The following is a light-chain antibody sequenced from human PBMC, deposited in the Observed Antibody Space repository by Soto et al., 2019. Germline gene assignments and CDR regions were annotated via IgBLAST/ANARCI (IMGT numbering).Light chain of an antibody. CDR3: SSYTSSGTWV. CDR1: SSDDGGYNY. Sequence: QSALTQPASVSGSPGQSITISCTGSSSDDGGYNYVSWYQQFPGKAPKLMISEVSNRPSGVSSRFSGSSSGNTASLTISGLQAEDEAAYYCSSYTSSGTWVFGGGTQLTGL. V-gene: IGLV2-14*01. CDR2: EVS. J-gene: IGLJ3*02.